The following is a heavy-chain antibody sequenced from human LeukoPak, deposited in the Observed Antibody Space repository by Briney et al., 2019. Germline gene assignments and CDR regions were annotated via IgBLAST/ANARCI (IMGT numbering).Heavy chain of an antibody. V-gene: IGHV3-21*01. CDR2: ISSSSSYI. CDR1: GFTFSSYS. CDR3: ASDCGDFEDGYWYGMDV. D-gene: IGHD4-17*01. Sequence: GGSLRLSCAASGFTFSSYSVNWVRQAPGKGLEWVSSISSSSSYIYYADSVKGRFTISRDNAKNSLYLQMNSLRAEDTAVYYCASDCGDFEDGYWYGMDVWGKGTTVTVSS. J-gene: IGHJ6*04.